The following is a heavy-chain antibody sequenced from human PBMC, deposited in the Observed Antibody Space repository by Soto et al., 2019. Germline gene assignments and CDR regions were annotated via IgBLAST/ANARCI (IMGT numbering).Heavy chain of an antibody. D-gene: IGHD5-12*01. CDR3: AKDDEMATIPFDY. Sequence: QVPLVESGGGVVQPGRSLRLSCAASGFTFSSYGMHWVRQAPGKGLEWVAVISYDGSNKYYADSVKGRFTISRDNSKNTLYLQMNSLRAEDTAVYYCAKDDEMATIPFDYWGQGTLVTVSS. J-gene: IGHJ4*02. V-gene: IGHV3-30*18. CDR2: ISYDGSNK. CDR1: GFTFSSYG.